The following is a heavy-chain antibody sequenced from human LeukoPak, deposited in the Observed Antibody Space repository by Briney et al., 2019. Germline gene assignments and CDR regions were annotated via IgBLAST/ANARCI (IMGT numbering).Heavy chain of an antibody. CDR1: GGSFSGYY. V-gene: IGHV4-34*01. D-gene: IGHD3-22*01. CDR2: INHSGST. CDR3: ARGRLGRRYYYDSSGAAFDY. J-gene: IGHJ4*02. Sequence: PSETLSLTCAVYGGSFSGYYWSWIRQPPGKGLEWIGEINHSGSTNYNPSLKGRVTISVDTSKNQFSLKLSSVTAADTAVYYCARGRLGRRYYYDSSGAAFDYWGQGTLVTVSS.